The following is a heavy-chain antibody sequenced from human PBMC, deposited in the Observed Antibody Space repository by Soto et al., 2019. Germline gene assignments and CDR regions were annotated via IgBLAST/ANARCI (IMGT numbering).Heavy chain of an antibody. Sequence: PAGSLRLSCAVSGFPFDDNAMHWVRKAPEKGLEWVSGINWKSDIGYADSVKGRFTISRDNAENSLYLQMNSLRAEDTALYYCAISQDRGGRTTFIYWGQGTQVTVSS. CDR3: AISQDRGGRTTFIY. D-gene: IGHD3-16*01. J-gene: IGHJ4*02. CDR1: GFPFDDNA. CDR2: INWKSDI. V-gene: IGHV3-9*01.